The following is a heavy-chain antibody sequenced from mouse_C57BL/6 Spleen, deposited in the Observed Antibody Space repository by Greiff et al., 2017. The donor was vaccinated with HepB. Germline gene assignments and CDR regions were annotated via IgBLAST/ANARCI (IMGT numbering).Heavy chain of an antibody. D-gene: IGHD1-1*01. CDR1: GYTFTDYY. CDR3: AREYYYGSRGGSNYFDY. J-gene: IGHJ2*01. V-gene: IGHV1-26*01. CDR2: INPNNGGT. Sequence: EVQLQQSGPELVKPGASVKISCKASGYTFTDYYMNWVKQSHGKSLEWIGDINPNNGGTSYNQKFKGKATLTVDKSSSTAYMELRSLTSEDSAVYYCAREYYYGSRGGSNYFDYWGQGTTLTVSS.